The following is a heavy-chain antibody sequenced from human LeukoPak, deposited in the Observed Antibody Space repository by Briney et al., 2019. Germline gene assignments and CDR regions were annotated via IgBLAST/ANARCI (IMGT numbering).Heavy chain of an antibody. Sequence: SQTLSLTCTVSGGSISSGSYYWSWIRQPAGKGLEWIGRIDTSGSTNYNPSLKSRVTISVDTSKNQFSLKLSSVTAADTAVYYCARALSTATYSSGYYLAFDIWGQGTMVTVSS. D-gene: IGHD3-22*01. V-gene: IGHV4-61*02. CDR1: GGSISSGSYY. CDR2: IDTSGST. J-gene: IGHJ3*02. CDR3: ARALSTATYSSGYYLAFDI.